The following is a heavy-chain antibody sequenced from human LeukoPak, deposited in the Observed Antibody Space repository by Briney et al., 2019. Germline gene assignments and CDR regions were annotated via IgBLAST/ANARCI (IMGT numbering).Heavy chain of an antibody. CDR3: ARSRGDSSGYSFDY. V-gene: IGHV3-53*01. D-gene: IGHD3-22*01. CDR1: GFTVSSNY. Sequence: GGSLRLSCAASGFTVSSNYMSWVRQAPGKGLEWVSVIYSGGSTYYADSVKGRFTISRDNSKNTLYLQMNSLGAEDTAVYYCARSRGDSSGYSFDYWGQGTLVTVSS. CDR2: IYSGGST. J-gene: IGHJ4*02.